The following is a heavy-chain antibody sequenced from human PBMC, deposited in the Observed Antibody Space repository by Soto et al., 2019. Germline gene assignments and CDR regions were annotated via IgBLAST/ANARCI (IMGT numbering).Heavy chain of an antibody. D-gene: IGHD1-1*01. CDR3: AKDISTGTHPYYYYGMDV. J-gene: IGHJ6*02. Sequence: EVQLVESGGGLVQPGRSLRLSCAASGFTFDDYAMHWVRQAPGKGLEWVSGISWNSGSIGYADSVKGRFIISRDNAKNSLYLQMHSLRAEDTALYYCAKDISTGTHPYYYYGMDVWGQGTTVTVSS. CDR1: GFTFDDYA. CDR2: ISWNSGSI. V-gene: IGHV3-9*01.